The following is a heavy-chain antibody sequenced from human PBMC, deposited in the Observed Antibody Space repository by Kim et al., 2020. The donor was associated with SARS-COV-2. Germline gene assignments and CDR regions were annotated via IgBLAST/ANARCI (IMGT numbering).Heavy chain of an antibody. Sequence: GGSLRLSCAASGFTFSDYGMHWVRQAPGKGLEWVAVISDDGRKQYYADSVKGRFAISRDNSESTLFLQMISLRAEDTGLYYCAKVGSSGQWVGGPLHYWGQGALPPVAS. J-gene: IGHJ4*02. V-gene: IGHV3-30*18. D-gene: IGHD3-16*01. CDR2: ISDDGRKQ. CDR1: GFTFSDYG. CDR3: AKVGSSGQWVGGPLHY.